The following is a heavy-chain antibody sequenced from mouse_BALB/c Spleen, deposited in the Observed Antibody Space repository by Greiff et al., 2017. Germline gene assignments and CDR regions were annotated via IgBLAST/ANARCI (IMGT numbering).Heavy chain of an antibody. CDR2: ISSGGSYT. J-gene: IGHJ4*01. D-gene: IGHD2-14*01. V-gene: IGHV5-9-3*01. CDR3: ARQGRYDAGGYAMDY. Sequence: EVMLVESGGGLVKPGGSLKLSCAASGFTFSSYAMSWVRQTPEKRLEWVATISSGGSYTYYPDSVKGRFTISRDNAKNTLYLQMSSLRSEDTAMYYCARQGRYDAGGYAMDYWGQGTSVTVSS. CDR1: GFTFSSYA.